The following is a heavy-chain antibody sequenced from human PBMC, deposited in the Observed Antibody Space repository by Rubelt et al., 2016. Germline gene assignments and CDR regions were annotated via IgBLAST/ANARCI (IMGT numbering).Heavy chain of an antibody. CDR3: ARGVGDGDYTSSSYGMDV. CDR2: IYYSGST. Sequence: QVQLQESGPGLVKPSETLSLTCTVSGGSISSYYWSWIRQPPGKGLEWIGYIYYSGSTNYNPSLKSRVTFSVDASKTQFSLKLSSVIAADTAVYYCARGVGDGDYTSSSYGMDVWGQGTTVTVSS. V-gene: IGHV4-59*01. J-gene: IGHJ6*02. D-gene: IGHD4-17*01. CDR1: GGSISSYY.